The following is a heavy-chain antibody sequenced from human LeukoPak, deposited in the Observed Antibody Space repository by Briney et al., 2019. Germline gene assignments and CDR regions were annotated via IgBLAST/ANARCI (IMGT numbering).Heavy chain of an antibody. V-gene: IGHV4-59*01. CDR2: IYYGGST. D-gene: IGHD2-8*02. CDR1: GGSISSYY. J-gene: IGHJ4*02. CDR3: ARDRSGLMDY. Sequence: PSETLSLTCTVSGGSISSYYWSWIRQPPGKGLEWIGYIYYGGSTNYNPSLKSRVTISVDTSKNQFSLKLSSVTAADTAVYYCARDRSGLMDYWGQGTLVTVSS.